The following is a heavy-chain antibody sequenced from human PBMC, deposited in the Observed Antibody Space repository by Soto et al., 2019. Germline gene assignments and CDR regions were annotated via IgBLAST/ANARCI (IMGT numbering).Heavy chain of an antibody. J-gene: IGHJ5*02. CDR3: ARVAVAARPRWYNWFDP. V-gene: IGHV1-8*01. CDR1: GYTFTDYD. Sequence: QEQLVQSGAEVKKPGASVKVSCKTSGYTFTDYDINWVRQATGQGLEGIGWMNPNSGETGYAQKFQGRVTMTRSASLSTAYLELSSLSSEDTAVYYCARVAVAARPRWYNWFDPWGQGTLVTVSS. D-gene: IGHD2-15*01. CDR2: MNPNSGET.